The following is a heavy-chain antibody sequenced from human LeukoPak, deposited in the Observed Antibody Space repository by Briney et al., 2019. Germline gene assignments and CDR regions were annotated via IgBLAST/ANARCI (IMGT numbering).Heavy chain of an antibody. D-gene: IGHD6-13*01. J-gene: IGHJ6*02. Sequence: GGTLGFSGAAPGFPFSDYNMSWIRQAQGKGLKWVSYISRSGSTIYYADSVKGRFTISRDNAKNSLFLQMNSLRAEDTAVYYCARQQQLATESLYYYYGVDVWGQGTTVTVSS. CDR2: ISRSGSTI. CDR1: GFPFSDYN. V-gene: IGHV3-11*01. CDR3: ARQQQLATESLYYYYGVDV.